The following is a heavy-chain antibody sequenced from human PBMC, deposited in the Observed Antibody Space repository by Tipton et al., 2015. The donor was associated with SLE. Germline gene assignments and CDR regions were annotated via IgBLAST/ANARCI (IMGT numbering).Heavy chain of an antibody. Sequence: TLSLTCAVYGGSFSGYYWSWIRQPPGKGLEWIGEINHSGSTNYNPSLKSRVTISVDTSKNQFSLKLSSVTAADTAMYYCAREGRREQLALDYWGQGTLVTVSS. J-gene: IGHJ4*02. D-gene: IGHD6-6*01. CDR1: GGSFSGYY. CDR3: AREGRREQLALDY. CDR2: INHSGST. V-gene: IGHV4-34*01.